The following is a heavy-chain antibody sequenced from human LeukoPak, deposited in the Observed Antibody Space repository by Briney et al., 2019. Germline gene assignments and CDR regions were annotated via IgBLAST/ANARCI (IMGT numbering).Heavy chain of an antibody. CDR2: INHGGRS. CDR1: GGSFSAYY. J-gene: IGHJ4*02. CDR3: ARGPLLDYDGGGYYYFDY. V-gene: IGHV4-34*01. Sequence: SETLSLTCAVYGGSFSAYYWSWIRQSPGKGLEWVGEINHGGRSNYNPSLKSRVTISVDTSKNKFSLTLNSVTAADTAVYYCARGPLLDYDGGGYYYFDYWGQGTLVTVSS. D-gene: IGHD3-22*01.